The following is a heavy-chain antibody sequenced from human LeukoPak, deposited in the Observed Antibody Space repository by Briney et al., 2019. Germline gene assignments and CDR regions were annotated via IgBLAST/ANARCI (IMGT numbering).Heavy chain of an antibody. CDR3: AGEISSSGWYNPFDY. CDR1: GGSFSGYY. D-gene: IGHD6-13*01. V-gene: IGHV4-34*01. J-gene: IGHJ4*02. Sequence: PSETLSLTCAVYGGSFSGYYWSWIRQPPGKGLEWIGEINHSGSTNYNPSLKSRVTISVDTSKNQFSLKLSSVTAADTALYYCAGEISSSGWYNPFDYWGQGTLVTISS. CDR2: INHSGST.